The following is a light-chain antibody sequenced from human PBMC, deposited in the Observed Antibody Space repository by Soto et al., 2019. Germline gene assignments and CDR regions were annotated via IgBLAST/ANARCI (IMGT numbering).Light chain of an antibody. CDR2: DAS. CDR1: QSVSSY. Sequence: SVLTQSPATLSLSPGERATLSCRASQSVSSYLAWYQQKPGQAPRLLIYDASNRATGIPARFSGSGSGTDFTLTISSLEPEDFAVYYCQQRSNWPPWTFGQGTKVEIK. J-gene: IGKJ1*01. V-gene: IGKV3-11*01. CDR3: QQRSNWPPWT.